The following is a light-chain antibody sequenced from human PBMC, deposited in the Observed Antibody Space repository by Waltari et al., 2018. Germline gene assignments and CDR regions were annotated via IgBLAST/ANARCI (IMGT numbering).Light chain of an antibody. CDR1: SSDVGGYDY. CDR2: HVS. V-gene: IGLV2-14*03. J-gene: IGLJ1*01. CDR3: GSYTSSTTLA. Sequence: QSALTQPASVSGSPGQSITLSCTGTSSDVGGYDYVSWYQQHPGKAPKLLLYHVSNRPLAVSHRFSGSKSGNTASLTISGLQADDEAEYYCGSYTSSTTLAFGTGTKVTVL.